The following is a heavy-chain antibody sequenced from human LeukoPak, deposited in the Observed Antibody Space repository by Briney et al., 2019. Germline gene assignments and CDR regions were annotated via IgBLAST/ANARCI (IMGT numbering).Heavy chain of an antibody. V-gene: IGHV4-4*02. D-gene: IGHD1-26*01. Sequence: SETLSLTCAVSGGSISSRNWWSWVRQPPGKGLEWIGEIHHSGSTNYNPSLKNRVTISVDNSKNQFSLKLSSVTAADTAVYYCAKGYGWEASYYYYYMDVWGKGTTVTISS. CDR1: GGSISSRNW. CDR2: IHHSGST. CDR3: AKGYGWEASYYYYYMDV. J-gene: IGHJ6*03.